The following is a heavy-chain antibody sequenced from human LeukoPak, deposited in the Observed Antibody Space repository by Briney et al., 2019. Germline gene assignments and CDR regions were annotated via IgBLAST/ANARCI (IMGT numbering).Heavy chain of an antibody. CDR1: GFTFSSYS. J-gene: IGHJ5*02. D-gene: IGHD3-3*01. V-gene: IGHV3-21*01. Sequence: GGSLRLSCAASGFTFSSYSMNWVRQAPGKGLEGVSSICSRRSYIYYADSVKGRFTISRDNAKKSLYLQMNSLRAEDTAVYYCARVYSTIFGVVRNWFDPWGQGTLVTVSS. CDR3: ARVYSTIFGVVRNWFDP. CDR2: ICSRRSYI.